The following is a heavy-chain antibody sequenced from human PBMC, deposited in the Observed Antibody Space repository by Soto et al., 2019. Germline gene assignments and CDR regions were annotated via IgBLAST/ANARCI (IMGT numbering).Heavy chain of an antibody. CDR2: ISSSGSTI. D-gene: IGHD3-16*02. CDR3: ARWPYYDYIWGSYPY. CDR1: GFTFSDYY. J-gene: IGHJ4*02. Sequence: QVQLVESGGGLVKPGGSLRLSCAASGFTFSDYYMRWIRQAPGKGREWGSYISSSGSTIYYADSVKGRFTISRDNAKNSLYLQMHSLRAEDTAVYYCARWPYYDYIWGSYPYWGQGTLVTVSS. V-gene: IGHV3-11*01.